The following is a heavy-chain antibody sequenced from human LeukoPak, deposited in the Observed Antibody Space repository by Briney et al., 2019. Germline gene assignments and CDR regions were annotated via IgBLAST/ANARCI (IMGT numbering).Heavy chain of an antibody. D-gene: IGHD3-22*01. CDR3: ARGSTTMIVVAWALDY. V-gene: IGHV3-23*01. CDR1: GFTFSSYG. CDR2: ISGSGGRT. Sequence: GGSLRLSCAASGFTFSSYGMSWVRQAPGKGLEWVSVISGSGGRTYYADSVKGRFTISRDNSKNTLYLQMNSLRAEDTAVYYCARGSTTMIVVAWALDYWGQGTLVTVSS. J-gene: IGHJ4*02.